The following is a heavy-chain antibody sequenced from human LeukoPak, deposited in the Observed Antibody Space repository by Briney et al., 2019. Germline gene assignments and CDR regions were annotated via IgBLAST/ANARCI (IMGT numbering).Heavy chain of an antibody. CDR2: IKQDGSEK. CDR1: GFNFDNFA. V-gene: IGHV3-7*01. D-gene: IGHD4-23*01. CDR3: ARGSTTVASRGYFDY. Sequence: GKSLTLSCVVSGFNFDNFAMHWVRQAPGKGLEWVANIKQDGSEKYYVDSVKGRFTISRDNAKNSLYLQMNSLRAEDTAVYYCARGSTTVASRGYFDYWGQGTLVTVSS. J-gene: IGHJ4*02.